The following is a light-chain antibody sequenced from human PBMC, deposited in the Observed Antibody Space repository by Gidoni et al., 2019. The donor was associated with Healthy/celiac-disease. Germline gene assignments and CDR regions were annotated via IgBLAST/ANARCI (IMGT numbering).Light chain of an antibody. CDR3: QQYGSSPRT. Sequence: EIVLTQSPGPLSLSPGSRATPSCRASQSVSSSYLAWYQQKPGQAPRLLIYGASGRATGIPDRFSGSGSGTDFTLTISRLEPEDFAVYYCQQYGSSPRTFGQGTKVEIK. CDR1: QSVSSSY. V-gene: IGKV3-20*01. CDR2: GAS. J-gene: IGKJ1*01.